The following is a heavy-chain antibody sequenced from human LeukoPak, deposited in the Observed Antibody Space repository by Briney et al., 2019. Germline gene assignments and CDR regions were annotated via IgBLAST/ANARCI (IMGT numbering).Heavy chain of an antibody. CDR3: ARDGSGWSVY. V-gene: IGHV3-7*01. CDR1: GFTFSGYW. Sequence: PGGSLRLSCAASGFTFSGYWMSWLRQAPGKGLEWVANIKQDGTEIYYVDSVKGRFIISGDNAKNSLYLQMNSLRAEDTAVYYCARDGSGWSVYWGQGTLVTVSS. D-gene: IGHD6-19*01. CDR2: IKQDGTEI. J-gene: IGHJ4*02.